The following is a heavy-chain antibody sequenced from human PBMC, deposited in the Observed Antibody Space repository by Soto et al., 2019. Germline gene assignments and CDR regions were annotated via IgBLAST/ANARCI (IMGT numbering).Heavy chain of an antibody. J-gene: IGHJ2*01. Sequence: PVKVYCKASGDTFRTYTISWVRQDPGQGLEWMGRIIPILGIANYAQKFQGRVTITADKSTSTAYMELSSLRSEDTAVYYCARGVATITGYFDLWGRGTLVTVSS. D-gene: IGHD5-12*01. V-gene: IGHV1-69*02. CDR3: ARGVATITGYFDL. CDR1: GDTFRTYT. CDR2: IIPILGIA.